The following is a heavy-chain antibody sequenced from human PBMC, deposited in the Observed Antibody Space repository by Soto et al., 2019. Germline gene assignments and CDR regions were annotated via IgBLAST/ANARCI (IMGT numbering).Heavy chain of an antibody. CDR3: AREGTTVDSYYYYGMDV. D-gene: IGHD1-1*01. CDR1: GGSISSYY. J-gene: IGHJ6*02. CDR2: IYYSGST. V-gene: IGHV4-59*01. Sequence: QAQLQESGPGLVKPSETLSLTCTVSGGSISSYYWSWIRQPPGKGLEWIGYIYYSGSTNYNPSLKSRVTISVDTSKNQFYLKLSSVTAADTAVYYCAREGTTVDSYYYYGMDVWGQGTTVTVSS.